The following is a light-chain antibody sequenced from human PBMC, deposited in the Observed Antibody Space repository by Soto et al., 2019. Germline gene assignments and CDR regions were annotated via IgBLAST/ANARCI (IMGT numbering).Light chain of an antibody. Sequence: EIVLTQSPGTLSLSPGERATLSCRASQSVSSSYLAWYQQKPGKAPRLLIYGASSTATGIPDRLSGSGSGTDFTLTIRRLEPEDFAVYYCQQYGSSITFGQGTKVDIK. CDR3: QQYGSSIT. CDR2: GAS. J-gene: IGKJ1*01. CDR1: QSVSSSY. V-gene: IGKV3-20*01.